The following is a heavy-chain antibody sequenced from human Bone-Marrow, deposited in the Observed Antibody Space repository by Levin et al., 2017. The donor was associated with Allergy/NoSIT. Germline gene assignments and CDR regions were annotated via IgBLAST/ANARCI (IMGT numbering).Heavy chain of an antibody. V-gene: IGHV3-11*05. CDR3: ARERTTPGDY. D-gene: IGHD4-11*01. Sequence: GESLKISCAASGFTFSDYYMSWIRQAPGKGLEWVSYISSSSSYTNYADSVKGRFTISRDNAKNSLYLQMNSLRAEDTAVYYCARERTTPGDYWGQGTLVTVSS. CDR2: ISSSSSYT. J-gene: IGHJ4*02. CDR1: GFTFSDYY.